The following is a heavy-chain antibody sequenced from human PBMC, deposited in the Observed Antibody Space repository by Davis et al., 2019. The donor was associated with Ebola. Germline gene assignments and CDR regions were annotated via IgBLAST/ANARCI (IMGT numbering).Heavy chain of an antibody. Sequence: GESLKIPCAASGFTFSNYAMSWVRQAPGKGPEWVSGISRSGDKTYYADSGKGRFTISRDNSENTLYVQMNSLRAEDTAVYYCGKDPNGDFVGGFDIWGQGTRVTVSS. CDR1: GFTFSNYA. CDR3: GKDPNGDFVGGFDI. V-gene: IGHV3-23*01. D-gene: IGHD4-17*01. J-gene: IGHJ3*02. CDR2: ISRSGDKT.